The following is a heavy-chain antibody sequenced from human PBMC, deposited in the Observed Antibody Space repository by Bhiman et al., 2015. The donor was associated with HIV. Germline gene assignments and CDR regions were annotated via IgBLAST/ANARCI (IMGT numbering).Heavy chain of an antibody. Sequence: QVQLVESGGGVVQPGRSLRLSCAASGFTFSSYAMHWVRQAPGKGLEWVAVISYDGSDKYHAQSVKGRFTISRDNSKNTLYLQMNSLRAEDTAVYYCAKDFLWRSTMVQGVMDYWGQGTLVTVSS. CDR2: ISYDGSDK. CDR1: GFTFSSYA. V-gene: IGHV3-30*04. J-gene: IGHJ4*02. CDR3: AKDFLWRSTMVQGVMDY. D-gene: IGHD3-10*01.